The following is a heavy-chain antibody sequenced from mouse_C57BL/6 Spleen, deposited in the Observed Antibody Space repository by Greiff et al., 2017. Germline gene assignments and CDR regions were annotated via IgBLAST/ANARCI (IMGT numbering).Heavy chain of an antibody. J-gene: IGHJ4*01. CDR3: ARDKDGMDY. Sequence: EVQLVESEGGLVQPGSSMKLSCTASGFTFSDYYMAWVRQVPEKGLEWVANINYDGSSTYYLDSLKSRFIISRDNAKNILYLQMSSLKSEDTATYYCARDKDGMDYWGQGTSVTVSS. V-gene: IGHV5-16*01. CDR2: INYDGSST. CDR1: GFTFSDYY. D-gene: IGHD2-3*01.